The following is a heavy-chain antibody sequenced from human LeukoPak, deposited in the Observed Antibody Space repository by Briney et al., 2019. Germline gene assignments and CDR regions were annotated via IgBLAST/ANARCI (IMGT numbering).Heavy chain of an antibody. CDR3: ARARYSSSAFDY. CDR1: GRFTSSYY. CDR2: IYYSGST. V-gene: IGHV4-59*01. J-gene: IGHJ4*02. D-gene: IGHD6-6*01. Sequence: PSETLSLTCTVSGRFTSSYYWSWVRQPPGKGLEWIGYIYYSGSTNYNLSLKSRVTISLETSKNRFSLILSSVTAADTAVYYCARARYSSSAFDYWGQGTLVTVSS.